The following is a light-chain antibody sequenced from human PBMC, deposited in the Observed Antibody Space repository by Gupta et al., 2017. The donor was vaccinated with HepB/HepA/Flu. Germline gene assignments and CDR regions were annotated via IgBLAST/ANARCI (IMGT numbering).Light chain of an antibody. V-gene: IGKV3-11*01. CDR3: QQRSNWIT. CDR1: QSVSSY. J-gene: IGKJ5*01. CDR2: DAS. Sequence: EIVLTQSPATLSLSPGERATLSCRASQSVSSYLAWYQQKPGQAPRLLNYDASNRATGIPARFSGSGSGTDFTLTSSSREPEDFAVYYLQQRSNWITFGQGTRLEIK.